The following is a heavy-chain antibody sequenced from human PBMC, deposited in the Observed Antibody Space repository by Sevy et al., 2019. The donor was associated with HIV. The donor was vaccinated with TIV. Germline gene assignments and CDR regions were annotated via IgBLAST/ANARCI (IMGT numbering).Heavy chain of an antibody. J-gene: IGHJ6*02. V-gene: IGHV3-7*01. CDR3: ARDSHAYGDLDFYNYGMDV. CDR1: GFSFSSYW. Sequence: GGSLRLSCAASGFSFSSYWMSWVRRAPGKGLEWVASRKADGSEEEFVDSVKGRFTISRDNAKNSLYLQMNSLRAEDTAVYYCARDSHAYGDLDFYNYGMDVWGQGTTVTVSS. D-gene: IGHD4-17*01. CDR2: RKADGSEE.